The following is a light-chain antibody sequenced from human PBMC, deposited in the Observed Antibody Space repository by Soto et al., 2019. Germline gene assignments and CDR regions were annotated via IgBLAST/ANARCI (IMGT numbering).Light chain of an antibody. CDR2: GAS. J-gene: IGKJ3*01. Sequence: EIVLTQSPGTLSLSPGERATRSCRASQSVSSNYLAWYQQRPGQAPRLLIYGASTRAAGVPDRFSGSGSGTEFTLTINGLEPEDFAVFYCHQYDRSAIFTFGPGTTVDIK. CDR3: HQYDRSAIFT. CDR1: QSVSSNY. V-gene: IGKV3-20*01.